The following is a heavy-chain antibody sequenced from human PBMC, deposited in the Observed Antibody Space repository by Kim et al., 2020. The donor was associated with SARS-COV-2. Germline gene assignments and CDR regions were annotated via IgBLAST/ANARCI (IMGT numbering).Heavy chain of an antibody. V-gene: IGHV5-10-1*01. CDR3: AREYSYDSRYYPGTTGSFDI. D-gene: IGHD3-22*01. CDR1: GYTFTNYW. CDR2: IDPSDSYV. J-gene: IGHJ3*02. Sequence: GESLKISCQGSGYTFTNYWISWVRQMPGKGLEWMGRIDPSDSYVKYSPSFQGHVTISADKSISTAYLQWSSLKASDTAMYYCAREYSYDSRYYPGTTGSFDIWGQGTMVTVSS.